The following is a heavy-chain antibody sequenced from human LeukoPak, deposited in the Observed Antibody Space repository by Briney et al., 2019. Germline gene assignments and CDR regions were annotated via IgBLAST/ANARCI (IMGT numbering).Heavy chain of an antibody. V-gene: IGHV3-30-3*01. D-gene: IGHD1-26*01. CDR1: GFTFSSYA. J-gene: IGHJ3*02. Sequence: GGSLRLSCAASGFTFSSYAMSWVRQAPGKGLEWVAVISYDGSNKYYADSVKGRFTISRDNSKNTLYLQMNSLRAEDTAVYYCARGPALWSYHDAFDIWGQGTMVTVSS. CDR3: ARGPALWSYHDAFDI. CDR2: ISYDGSNK.